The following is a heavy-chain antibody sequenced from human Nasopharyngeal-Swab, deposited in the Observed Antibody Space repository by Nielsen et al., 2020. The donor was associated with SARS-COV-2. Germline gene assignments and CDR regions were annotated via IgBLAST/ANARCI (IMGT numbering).Heavy chain of an antibody. D-gene: IGHD3-3*01. Sequence: VRQAPGKGLEWVSAISGSGGSTYYADSVKGRFTISRDNSKNTLYLQMNRLRAEDTAVYYCAKEPFYDFWSGYYWDYWGQGTLVTVSS. CDR3: AKEPFYDFWSGYYWDY. J-gene: IGHJ4*02. CDR2: ISGSGGST. V-gene: IGHV3-23*01.